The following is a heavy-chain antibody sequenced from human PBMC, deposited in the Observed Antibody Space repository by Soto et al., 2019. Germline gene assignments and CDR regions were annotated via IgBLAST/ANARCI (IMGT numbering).Heavy chain of an antibody. CDR1: GGSISSSCYY. V-gene: IGHV4-39*01. Sequence: PSETLSLTCTVSGGSISSSCYYWGWIRQPPGKGLEWIGNIYYSGSTNYNPSLESRVTISVDTSKNQFSLKVSSVTAADTAVYYCARRSYYGSGSIFDYWGQGTLVTVSS. CDR2: IYYSGST. D-gene: IGHD3-10*01. J-gene: IGHJ4*02. CDR3: ARRSYYGSGSIFDY.